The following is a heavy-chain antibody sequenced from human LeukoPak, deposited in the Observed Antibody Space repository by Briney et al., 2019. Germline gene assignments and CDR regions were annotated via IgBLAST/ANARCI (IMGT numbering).Heavy chain of an antibody. CDR2: ISAYNGNT. CDR3: ARGTDCSSTSCYPLFDY. CDR1: GYTFTSYG. V-gene: IGHV1-18*01. J-gene: IGHJ4*02. D-gene: IGHD2-2*01. Sequence: ASVKVSCKAPGYTFTSYGISWVRQAPGQGLEWMGWISAYNGNTNYAQKLQGRVTMTTDTSTSTAYMELRSLRSDDTAVYYCARGTDCSSTSCYPLFDYWGQGTLVTVSS.